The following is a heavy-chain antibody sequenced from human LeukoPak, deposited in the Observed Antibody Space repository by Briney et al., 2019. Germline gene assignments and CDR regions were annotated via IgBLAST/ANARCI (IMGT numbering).Heavy chain of an antibody. CDR3: ARYYYDTSGYYYTDY. CDR1: GFILSDQY. D-gene: IGHD3-22*01. V-gene: IGHV3-72*01. CDR2: TRNKANSYTT. Sequence: PGGSLRLSCAASGFILSDQYMDWVRQAPGKGLEWVGRTRNKANSYTTEYAASVKGRFTISRDDSKNSLYLQMNSLKTEDTAVYYCARYYYDTSGYYYTDYWGQGTLVAVSS. J-gene: IGHJ4*02.